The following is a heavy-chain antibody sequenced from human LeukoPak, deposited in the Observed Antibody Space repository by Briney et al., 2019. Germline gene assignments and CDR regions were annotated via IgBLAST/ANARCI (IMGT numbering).Heavy chain of an antibody. CDR3: ARGGNRSPYWYFDL. J-gene: IGHJ2*01. D-gene: IGHD1-14*01. V-gene: IGHV4-39*02. CDR2: VYYGRSP. Sequence: SETLSLTCTVSGDSISRSTYYWAWIRQPPGKGLEWIGSVYYGRSPYFNPSLESRATISVDTSKNHFSLKMSSVTAADTAVYYCARGGNRSPYWYFDLWGRGTLVTVSS. CDR1: GDSISRSTYY.